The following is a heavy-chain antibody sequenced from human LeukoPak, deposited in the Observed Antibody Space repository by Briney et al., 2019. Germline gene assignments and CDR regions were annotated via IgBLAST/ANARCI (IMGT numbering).Heavy chain of an antibody. Sequence: SETLSLTCTVSGGSMSSYYWSWIRQPPGKGLEWIGYIYYSGSTKYNPSLKSRVTISVDTSKNQFSLKLSSVTAADTAVYYCARGARAGYNLEPFDYWGQGTLVTISS. CDR2: IYYSGST. CDR3: ARGARAGYNLEPFDY. D-gene: IGHD5-24*01. V-gene: IGHV4-59*08. J-gene: IGHJ4*02. CDR1: GGSMSSYY.